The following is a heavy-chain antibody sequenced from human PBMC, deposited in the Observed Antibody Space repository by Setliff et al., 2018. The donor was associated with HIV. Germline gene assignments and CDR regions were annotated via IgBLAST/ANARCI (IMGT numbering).Heavy chain of an antibody. CDR1: GGAFSGYY. Sequence: SETLSLTCAVYGGAFSGYYWTWIRQSPGRGLEWIGEVNHKGVANYNPSLKSRLTISVDTSKNQFSLKLTSVTAADTALYFCTRAQIAAPRPFDYWGQGTLVTVSS. CDR3: TRAQIAAPRPFDY. J-gene: IGHJ4*02. V-gene: IGHV4-34*01. CDR2: VNHKGVA. D-gene: IGHD2-21*01.